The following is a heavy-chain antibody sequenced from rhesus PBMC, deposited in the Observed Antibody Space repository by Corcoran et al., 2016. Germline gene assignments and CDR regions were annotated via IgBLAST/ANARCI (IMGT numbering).Heavy chain of an antibody. CDR2: INSGGGST. CDR3: AKDQSGYSYSFFDC. D-gene: IGHD5-12*01. V-gene: IGHV3S5*01. Sequence: EVQLVETGGGLVQPGGSLKLSCAASGFTFSNYGMSWVRQAQGKALEWVSAINSGGGSTFYADSVKGRFTISRDDSKKTLSLHMNSLRAEDTAVYCCAKDQSGYSYSFFDCWGQGVLVTVSP. CDR1: GFTFSNYG. J-gene: IGHJ4*01.